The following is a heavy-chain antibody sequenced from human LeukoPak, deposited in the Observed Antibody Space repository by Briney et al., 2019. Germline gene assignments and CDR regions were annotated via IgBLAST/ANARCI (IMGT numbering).Heavy chain of an antibody. CDR1: GGSISSGGYY. D-gene: IGHD3-10*01. CDR3: ARAPYDYGSGSYNY. V-gene: IGHV4-39*07. J-gene: IGHJ4*02. Sequence: SETLSLTCTVSGGSISSGGYYWSWIRQPPGKGLEWIGEINHSGSTNYNPSLKSRVTISVDTSKNQFSLKLSSVTAADTAVYYCARAPYDYGSGSYNYWGQGTLVTVSS. CDR2: INHSGST.